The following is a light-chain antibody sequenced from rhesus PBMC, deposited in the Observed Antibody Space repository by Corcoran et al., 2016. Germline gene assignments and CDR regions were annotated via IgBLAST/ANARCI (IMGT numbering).Light chain of an antibody. V-gene: IGKV6-55*01. CDR2: FAS. CDR1: QSIGSS. J-gene: IGKJ3*01. Sequence: EIVLTQSPAFQSVTLKEKVTITCQASQSIGSSLHWYQQRPDQSPKLLIRFASHSISGGPSRCSGGGSGTDFTLTINSLEAEDAATFYCQQSSSFPFTFGPGTKLDIK. CDR3: QQSSSFPFT.